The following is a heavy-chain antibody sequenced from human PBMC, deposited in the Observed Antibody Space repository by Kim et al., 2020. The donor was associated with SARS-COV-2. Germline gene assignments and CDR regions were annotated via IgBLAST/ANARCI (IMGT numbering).Heavy chain of an antibody. J-gene: IGHJ4*02. CDR3: ARDHCRSTSPSDGRWLRCTLDY. D-gene: IGHD2-2*01. Sequence: GGSLRLSCAASGFPFSYYSMNWVRQAPGRGLEWVSYIRTSSSTRYYADSVKGRFTISRDDDKNSLYLQMNSLRDEDTAVYYCARDHCRSTSPSDGRWLRCTLDYWGQGILVTVSS. CDR1: GFPFSYYS. V-gene: IGHV3-48*02. CDR2: IRTSSSTR.